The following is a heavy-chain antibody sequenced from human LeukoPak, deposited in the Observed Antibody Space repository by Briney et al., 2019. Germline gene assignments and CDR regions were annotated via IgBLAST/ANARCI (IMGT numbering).Heavy chain of an antibody. Sequence: EASVEVSCKASGGTFSSYAISWVRQAPGQGLEWMGGIIPIFGTANYAQKFQGRVTITTDESTSTAYMELSSLRSEDTAVYYCARGPGYCSSTSCGHYYMDVWGKGTTVTVSS. CDR1: GGTFSSYA. V-gene: IGHV1-69*05. D-gene: IGHD2-2*01. J-gene: IGHJ6*03. CDR2: IIPIFGTA. CDR3: ARGPGYCSSTSCGHYYMDV.